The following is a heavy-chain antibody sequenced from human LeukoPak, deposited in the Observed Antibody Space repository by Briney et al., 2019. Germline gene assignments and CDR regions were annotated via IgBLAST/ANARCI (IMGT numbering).Heavy chain of an antibody. Sequence: GGSLRLSCAASGFTFSSYWMSWVRQAPGKGLEWVANTKQDGSEKYYVDSVKGRFTISRDNAKNSLYLQMNSLRAEDTAVYYCASHVSSGWYWGTTEYYFDSWGQGTLVTVSS. CDR2: TKQDGSEK. CDR3: ASHVSSGWYWGTTEYYFDS. CDR1: GFTFSSYW. D-gene: IGHD6-19*01. J-gene: IGHJ4*02. V-gene: IGHV3-7*01.